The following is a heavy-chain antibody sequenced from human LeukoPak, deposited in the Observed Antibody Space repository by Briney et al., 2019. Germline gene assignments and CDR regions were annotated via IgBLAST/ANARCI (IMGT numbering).Heavy chain of an antibody. CDR2: ISGSGGYT. CDR3: AKGYSNSWYYFDH. Sequence: SGGSLRLSCAASGFTFSSYEMNWVRQAPGKGLEWVSGISGSGGYTYYAASVKGRFTISRDNSKNTLNLQMNSLRGEDTAVYYCAKGYSNSWYYFDHWGQGTLVTVSS. J-gene: IGHJ4*02. CDR1: GFTFSSYE. D-gene: IGHD6-13*01. V-gene: IGHV3-23*01.